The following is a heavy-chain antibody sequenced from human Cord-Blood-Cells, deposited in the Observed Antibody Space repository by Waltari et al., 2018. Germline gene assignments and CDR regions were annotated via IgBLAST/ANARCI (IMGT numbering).Heavy chain of an antibody. V-gene: IGHV4-59*01. D-gene: IGHD2-2*01. CDR1: GGSISSYY. J-gene: IGHJ3*02. CDR3: ASYCSSTSCYAFDI. Sequence: QVQLQESGPGLVKPSETLSLTCTVSGGSISSYYWSWIRQPPGKGLEWIGYIYYSGSTNYNPSLKSRVTISVDTSKNQFSLKLSSVTAADTAVYYCASYCSSTSCYAFDIWGQGTMVTASS. CDR2: IYYSGST.